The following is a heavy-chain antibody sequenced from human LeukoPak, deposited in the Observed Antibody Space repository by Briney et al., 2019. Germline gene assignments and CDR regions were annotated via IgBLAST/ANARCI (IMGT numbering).Heavy chain of an antibody. CDR2: ISGSGTVT. V-gene: IGHV3-23*01. D-gene: IGHD2-15*01. J-gene: IGHJ4*02. Sequence: GGSLRLSCAASGFTFSSYGMGWVRQAPGKGLEWVSGISGSGTVTYSADSVRGRFTISRDNSKTTLYLQMNSLRAEDTAVYYCAKLPGERYCSVDSCQGRSSGFDYWGQGTLVAVSS. CDR3: AKLPGERYCSVDSCQGRSSGFDY. CDR1: GFTFSSYG.